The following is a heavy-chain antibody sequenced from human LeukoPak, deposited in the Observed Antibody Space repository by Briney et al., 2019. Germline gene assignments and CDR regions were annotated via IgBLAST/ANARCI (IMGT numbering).Heavy chain of an antibody. J-gene: IGHJ4*02. Sequence: GGSLRLSCAASGFTFSSYWMSWVRQAPGKGLEWVANIKQDGSEKYYVDSVKGRFTISRDNAKNSLYLQMNSLRAEDTAVYYCARDFSITFGGVIATYYFDYWGQGTLVTVSS. CDR3: ARDFSITFGGVIATYYFDY. CDR1: GFTFSSYW. CDR2: IKQDGSEK. V-gene: IGHV3-7*01. D-gene: IGHD3-16*02.